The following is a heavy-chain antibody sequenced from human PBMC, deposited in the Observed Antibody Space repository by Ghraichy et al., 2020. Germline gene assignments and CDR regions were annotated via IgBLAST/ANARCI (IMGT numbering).Heavy chain of an antibody. CDR1: GGSISSGSYY. CDR2: IYTSGST. J-gene: IGHJ6*03. CDR3: ARGPIVLVADLSMDV. V-gene: IGHV4-61*02. Sequence: SETLSLTCTVSGGSISSGSYYWSWIRQPAGKGLEWIGRIYTSGSTNYNPSLKSRVTISVDTSKNQFSLKLSSVTAADTAVYYCARGPIVLVADLSMDVWGKGTTVTVSS. D-gene: IGHD2-8*02.